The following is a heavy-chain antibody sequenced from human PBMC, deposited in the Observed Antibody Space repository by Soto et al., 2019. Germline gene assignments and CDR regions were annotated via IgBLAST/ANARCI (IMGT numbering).Heavy chain of an antibody. CDR3: SAVLVQWLRDY. CDR2: IKAEADGGTA. Sequence: EVQLVESGGGLVKPGGSLRLSCAASGFIVNNAWMNWVRLVPGKGLEWVGRIKAEADGGTADYAAPVKGRFIISRDDSRNTLFLQMNSLRPEDTAIYFCSAVLVQWLRDYWGQGTLLTVST. D-gene: IGHD3-22*01. V-gene: IGHV3-15*07. J-gene: IGHJ4*02. CDR1: GFIVNNAW.